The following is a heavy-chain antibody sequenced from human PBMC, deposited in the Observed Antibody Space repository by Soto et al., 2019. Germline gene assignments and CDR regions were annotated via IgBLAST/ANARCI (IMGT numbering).Heavy chain of an antibody. CDR3: ASFRSYYYDSSGSTNFDY. V-gene: IGHV1-69*13. CDR2: IIPIFGTA. J-gene: IGHJ4*02. Sequence: GASVKVSCKASGGTFSSYAISWVRQAPGQGLEWMGGIIPIFGTANYAQKFQGRVTITADESTSTAYMELSSLRSEDTAVYYCASFRSYYYDSSGSTNFDYWGQGTLVTVSS. D-gene: IGHD3-22*01. CDR1: GGTFSSYA.